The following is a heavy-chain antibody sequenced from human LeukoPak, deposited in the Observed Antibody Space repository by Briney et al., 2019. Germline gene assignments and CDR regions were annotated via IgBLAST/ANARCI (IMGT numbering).Heavy chain of an antibody. CDR1: GYTFTSYY. D-gene: IGHD6-13*01. V-gene: IGHV1-46*01. Sequence: ASVKVSCKASGYTFTSYYMHWVRQAPGQGLEWMGIINPSGGSTSYAQKFQGRVTMTRDMSTSTVYMELSSLRSEDTAVYYCAGTYSSSYTWEINWFDPWGQGTLVTVSS. CDR2: INPSGGST. J-gene: IGHJ5*02. CDR3: AGTYSSSYTWEINWFDP.